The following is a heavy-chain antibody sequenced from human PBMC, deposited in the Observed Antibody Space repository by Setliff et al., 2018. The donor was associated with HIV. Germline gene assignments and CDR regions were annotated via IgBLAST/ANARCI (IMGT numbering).Heavy chain of an antibody. V-gene: IGHV4-39*01. D-gene: IGHD1-26*01. CDR1: GGFIKNSNYY. CDR3: ARMGSGFFHYYYYMDV. Sequence: SETLSLTCTVYGGFIKNSNYYWGWIRQPPGKGLEWIGNIHYSGSTYYNPSLKSRVTISVDTSKNQFSLKLSSVTAADRAVYYCARMGSGFFHYYYYMDVWGKGTTVTVSS. CDR2: IHYSGST. J-gene: IGHJ6*03.